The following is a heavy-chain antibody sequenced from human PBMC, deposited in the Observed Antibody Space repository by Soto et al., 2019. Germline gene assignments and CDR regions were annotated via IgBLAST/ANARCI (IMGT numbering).Heavy chain of an antibody. CDR3: XXXXXXXXXYYGMDV. CDR2: IYYSGST. V-gene: IGHV4-39*01. Sequence: QLQLQESGPGLVKPSETLSLTCTVSGGSISSSSYYWGWIRQPPGKGLEWIGSIYYSGSTYYNPSLKSRVXXXXXXXXXXXXXXXXXXXXXXXXXXXXXXXXXXXXXYYGMDVWGQGTTVTVSS. J-gene: IGHJ6*02. CDR1: GGSISSSSYY.